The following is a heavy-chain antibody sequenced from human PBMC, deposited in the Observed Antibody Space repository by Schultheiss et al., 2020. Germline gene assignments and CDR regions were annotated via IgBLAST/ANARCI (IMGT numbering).Heavy chain of an antibody. CDR3: ARDGVRENYFDY. CDR1: GFTFSAFA. J-gene: IGHJ4*02. Sequence: GSLRLSCAASGFTFSAFAIHWVRQAPGKGLEWVAVISYHENNQYYADSVKGRFTISRDNSKNTVYLQMNSLRSEDTAVYYCARDGVRENYFDYWGQGTLVNVYS. V-gene: IGHV3-30-3*01. D-gene: IGHD1-26*01. CDR2: ISYHENNQ.